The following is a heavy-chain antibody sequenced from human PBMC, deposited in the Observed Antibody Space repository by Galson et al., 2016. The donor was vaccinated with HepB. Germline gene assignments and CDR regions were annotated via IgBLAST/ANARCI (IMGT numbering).Heavy chain of an antibody. CDR3: GKDVGTGGYANGYYYGVDV. Sequence: SLRLSCAASGFIFDDYGMHWVRQAPGKGLEWVSGISWNSGSKGYADSVKGRFAISRDNAKKSLCLEMKSLRPEDTAFYYCGKDVGTGGYANGYYYGVDVWGQGTTVTVSS. CDR2: ISWNSGSK. V-gene: IGHV3-9*01. D-gene: IGHD5-18*01. J-gene: IGHJ6*02. CDR1: GFIFDDYG.